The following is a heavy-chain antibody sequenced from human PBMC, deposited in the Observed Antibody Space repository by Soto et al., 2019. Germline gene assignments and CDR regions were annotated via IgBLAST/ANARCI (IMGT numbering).Heavy chain of an antibody. V-gene: IGHV4-39*07. CDR1: GGSISSSSYY. D-gene: IGHD1-26*01. CDR2: IYYSGST. CDR3: ARGVGATMFYYYGMDV. J-gene: IGHJ6*02. Sequence: SETLSLTCTVSGGSISSSSYYWGWIRQPPGKGLEWIGSIYYSGSTYYNPSLKSRVTISVDTSKNQFSLKLSSVTAADTAVYYCARGVGATMFYYYGMDVWGQGTTVTVSS.